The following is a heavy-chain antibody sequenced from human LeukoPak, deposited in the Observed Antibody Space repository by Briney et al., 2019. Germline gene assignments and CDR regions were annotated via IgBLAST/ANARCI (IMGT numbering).Heavy chain of an antibody. CDR2: IYHSGST. CDR1: GGSISSGGYS. CDR3: ARVSLVSAVTWYFDL. V-gene: IGHV4-30-2*01. Sequence: SETLSLTCAVSGGSISSGGYSWSWIRQPPGKGLEWIGYIYHSGSTYYNPSLKSRVTISVDRSKNQFSLKLSSVTAADTAVYYCARVSLVSAVTWYFDLWGRGTLLTVSS. D-gene: IGHD2-2*01. J-gene: IGHJ2*01.